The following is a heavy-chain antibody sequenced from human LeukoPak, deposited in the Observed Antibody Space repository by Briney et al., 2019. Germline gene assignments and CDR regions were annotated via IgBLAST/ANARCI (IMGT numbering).Heavy chain of an antibody. CDR1: GYTFSNYY. V-gene: IGHV1-2*02. Sequence: ASVKVSCKASGYTFSNYYLHWVRQAPGQGLEWMGWINPNSGGTNYAQKFQGRVTTTRDTSISTAYMELSSLISDDTAVYYCARDLGRIAARGFDPWGQGTLVTVSS. CDR2: INPNSGGT. J-gene: IGHJ5*02. CDR3: ARDLGRIAARGFDP. D-gene: IGHD6-6*01.